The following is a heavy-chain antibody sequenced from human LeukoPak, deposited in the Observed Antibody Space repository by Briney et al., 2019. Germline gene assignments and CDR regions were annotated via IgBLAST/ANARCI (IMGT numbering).Heavy chain of an antibody. D-gene: IGHD1-26*01. Sequence: ASVKVSCKAPGYTFTSYYMHWVRQAPGQGLEWMGIINPSGGSTSYAQKFQGRVTMTRDTSTSTVYMELSSLRSEDTAVYYCAAVGATRGFDPWGQGTLVTVSS. V-gene: IGHV1-46*01. CDR1: GYTFTSYY. CDR2: INPSGGST. J-gene: IGHJ5*02. CDR3: AAVGATRGFDP.